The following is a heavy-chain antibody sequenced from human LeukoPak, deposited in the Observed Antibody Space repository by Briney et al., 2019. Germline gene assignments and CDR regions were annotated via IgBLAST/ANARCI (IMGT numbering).Heavy chain of an antibody. V-gene: IGHV7-4-1*02. D-gene: IGHD3-22*01. CDR2: INTNTGNP. CDR1: GYTFTSYG. J-gene: IGHJ3*02. CDR3: AREFYSDSSGYIGDFDI. Sequence: GASVKVSCKASGYTFTSYGISWVRQAPGQGLEWMGWINTNTGNPTYAQGFTGRFVFSLDTSVSTAYLQISSLKAEDTAIYYCAREFYSDSSGYIGDFDIWGQGTMVTVSS.